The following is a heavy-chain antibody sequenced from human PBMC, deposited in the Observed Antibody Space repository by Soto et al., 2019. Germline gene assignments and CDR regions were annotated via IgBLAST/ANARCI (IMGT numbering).Heavy chain of an antibody. CDR3: TRDASRDSSARGWFDP. D-gene: IGHD6-13*01. CDR2: ISSNSAYI. Sequence: LRLSCADSGFTFRSFTMNWVRQAPVKGLEWVSTISSNSAYIYYTDALRGRFTISRDNAKNSLHLQMNSLRAEDTAVYYCTRDASRDSSARGWFDPWGPGTLVTVYS. J-gene: IGHJ5*02. CDR1: GFTFRSFT. V-gene: IGHV3-21*01.